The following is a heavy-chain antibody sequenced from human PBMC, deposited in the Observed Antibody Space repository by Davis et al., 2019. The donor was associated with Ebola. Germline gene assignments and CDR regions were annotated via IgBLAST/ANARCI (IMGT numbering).Heavy chain of an antibody. V-gene: IGHV2-5*02. CDR2: IYWDGDK. D-gene: IGHD3-22*01. J-gene: IGHJ4*02. Sequence: SGPTLVKPTQTLTLTCTFSGFSLSTSGVGVGWIRQPPGKALEWLALIYWDGDKRYSPSLKSRLTITKDTSKNQVVLTMTNMDPVDTATYYCARLYYYDSSGSPGAGFDYWGQGTLVTVSS. CDR1: GFSLSTSGVG. CDR3: ARLYYYDSSGSPGAGFDY.